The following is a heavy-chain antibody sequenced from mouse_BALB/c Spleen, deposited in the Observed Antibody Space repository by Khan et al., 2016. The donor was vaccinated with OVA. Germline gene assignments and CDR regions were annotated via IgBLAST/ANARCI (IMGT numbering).Heavy chain of an antibody. CDR2: ISNGGGTT. J-gene: IGHJ4*01. Sequence: EVQLLETGGGLVQPGGSLKLSCAASGFTFSNYTMSWVRQTPEKRLEWVASISNGGGTTYYPDTVKGRFTISRDNAKNTLYLQMSSLKSGDTAMYYCARLETLYTMDYWGQGTSVTVSS. V-gene: IGHV5-12-2*01. CDR1: GFTFSNYT. CDR3: ARLETLYTMDY.